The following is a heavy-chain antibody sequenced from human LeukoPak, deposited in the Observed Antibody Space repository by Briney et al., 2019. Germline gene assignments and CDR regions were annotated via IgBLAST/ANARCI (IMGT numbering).Heavy chain of an antibody. V-gene: IGHV3-53*01. D-gene: IGHD1-1*01. CDR1: GFTVSSNH. Sequence: GGSLRLSCAASGFTVSSNHMSWVRQAPGKGLGWVSVIYSGGSTDYADSVKGRFTISRDNLKNTLYLQTNSLRAEDTAVYYCARGPAGYNWGQGTLVTFSS. J-gene: IGHJ4*02. CDR2: IYSGGST. CDR3: ARGPAGYN.